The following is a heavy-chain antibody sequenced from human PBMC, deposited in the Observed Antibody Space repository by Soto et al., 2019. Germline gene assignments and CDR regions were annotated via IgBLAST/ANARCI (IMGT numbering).Heavy chain of an antibody. J-gene: IGHJ6*02. CDR1: GYTFTSYA. CDR2: INTNTGNP. CDR3: ARDGKNYDFWSGFYYYYYGMDV. V-gene: IGHV7-4-1*01. D-gene: IGHD3-3*01. Sequence: GASVKVSCKASGYTFTSYAMNCVRQAPGQGLEWMGWINTNTGNPTYAQGFTGRFVFSLDTSVSTAYLQICSLKAEDTAVYYCARDGKNYDFWSGFYYYYYGMDVWGQGTTVTVSS.